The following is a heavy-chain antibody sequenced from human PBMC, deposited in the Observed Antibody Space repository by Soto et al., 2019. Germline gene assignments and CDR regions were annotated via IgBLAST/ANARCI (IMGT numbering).Heavy chain of an antibody. CDR2: VYWNDDK. V-gene: IGHV2-5*01. CDR1: GISLSTSGVG. CDR3: ESGMATLQVFAFDI. Sequence: SGPTLVNPTQTLTLTCTLSGISLSTSGVGLGWIRQTPGKALEWLALVYWNDDKHYSPSLKSRLTITKDTSKNQAILTMTNMDPVETETYFCESGMATLQVFAFDIWGQGTVVTV. D-gene: IGHD1-1*01. J-gene: IGHJ3*02.